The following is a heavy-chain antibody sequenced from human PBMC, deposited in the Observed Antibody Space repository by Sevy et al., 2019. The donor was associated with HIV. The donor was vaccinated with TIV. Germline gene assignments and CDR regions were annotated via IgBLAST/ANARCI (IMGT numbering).Heavy chain of an antibody. CDR3: ATGDTAMITDLDY. CDR1: GFSFSNNA. Sequence: GSSLRLSCGASGFSFSNNAMNWVRQAPGKGPEWVSGIDSGGLTYYADSVKGRFTISRDNSMEMLFLQMNSLRPDDTAVYYCATGDTAMITDLDYWGQGTLVTVSS. V-gene: IGHV3-23*01. J-gene: IGHJ4*02. D-gene: IGHD5-18*01. CDR2: IDSGGLT.